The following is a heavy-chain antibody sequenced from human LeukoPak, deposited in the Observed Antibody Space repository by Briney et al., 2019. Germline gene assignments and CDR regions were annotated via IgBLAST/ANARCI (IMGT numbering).Heavy chain of an antibody. CDR2: IYYSGST. V-gene: IGHV4-59*08. CDR1: GGSISSYY. Sequence: SETLSLTCTVSGGSISSYYWSWIRQPPGKGLEWIGYIYYSGSTNYNPSLKSRVPISVDTSKNQFSLKLSSVTAADTAVYYCAREGYCSGGSCYDYWGQGTLVTVSS. D-gene: IGHD2-15*01. CDR3: AREGYCSGGSCYDY. J-gene: IGHJ4*02.